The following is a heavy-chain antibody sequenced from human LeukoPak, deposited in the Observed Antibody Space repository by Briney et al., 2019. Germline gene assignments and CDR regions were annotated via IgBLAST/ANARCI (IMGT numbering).Heavy chain of an antibody. CDR3: AKAYYDFWSGLQSYYYYYGMDV. CDR2: ISGSGGST. V-gene: IGHV3-23*01. CDR1: GFTFSSYA. J-gene: IGHJ6*02. D-gene: IGHD3-3*01. Sequence: GGSLRLSCAASGFTFSSYAMSWVRQAPGKGLEWVSAISGSGGSTYYADSVKGRFTISRDNSKNTLYLQMNSLRAEDTAVYYCAKAYYDFWSGLQSYYYYYGMDVWGQGTTVTVSS.